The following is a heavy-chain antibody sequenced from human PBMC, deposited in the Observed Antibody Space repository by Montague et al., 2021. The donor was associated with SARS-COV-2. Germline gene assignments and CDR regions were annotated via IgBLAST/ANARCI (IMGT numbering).Heavy chain of an antibody. CDR1: GFPFSSYA. J-gene: IGHJ4*02. Sequence: SRRLSCAASGFPFSSYAMHWVRQAPGKGLEWVAVISYDGSNKYYADSVKGRFAISRDNSKNTLYLQMNSLRAEDTAVYYCASSLYSSGFYDYWGQGTLVTVSS. CDR2: ISYDGSNK. D-gene: IGHD6-19*01. CDR3: ASSLYSSGFYDY. V-gene: IGHV3-30*09.